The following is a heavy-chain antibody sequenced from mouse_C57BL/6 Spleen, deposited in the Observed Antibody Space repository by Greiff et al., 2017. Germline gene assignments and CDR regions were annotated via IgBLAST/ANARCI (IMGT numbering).Heavy chain of an antibody. CDR3: TTRYYCGSSYGAY. V-gene: IGHV14-4*01. CDR1: GFNIKDDY. Sequence: EVKLQESGAELVRPGASVKLSCTASGFNIKDDYMHWVKQRPEQGLEWIGWIDPENGDTEYASKFQGKATITADTSSNTAYLQLSSLTSEDTAVYYCTTRYYCGSSYGAYWGQGTLVTVSA. D-gene: IGHD1-1*01. J-gene: IGHJ3*01. CDR2: IDPENGDT.